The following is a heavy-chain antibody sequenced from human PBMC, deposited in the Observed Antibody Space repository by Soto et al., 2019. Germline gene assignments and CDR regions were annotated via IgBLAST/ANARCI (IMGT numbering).Heavy chain of an antibody. Sequence: GGSLRLSCAASGFTFSSYGMHWVRQAPGKGLEWVAVISYDGSNKYYADSVKGRFTISRDNSKNTLYLQMNSLRAEDTAVYYCARGRENYSYFDYWGQGIVVTAPQ. CDR1: GFTFSSYG. CDR3: ARGRENYSYFDY. J-gene: IGHJ4*02. D-gene: IGHD1-26*01. CDR2: ISYDGSNK. V-gene: IGHV3-30*03.